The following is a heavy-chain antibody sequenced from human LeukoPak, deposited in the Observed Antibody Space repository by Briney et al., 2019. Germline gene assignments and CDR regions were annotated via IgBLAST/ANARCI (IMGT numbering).Heavy chain of an antibody. CDR3: ARRGGWIGLDY. CDR1: GFTFSSYS. CDR2: ISNTGSNI. J-gene: IGHJ4*02. D-gene: IGHD6-19*01. V-gene: IGHV3-48*04. Sequence: GGSLRLSCAASGFTFSSYSMNWVRQAPGKGLEWVSYISNTGSNIYYADSVKGRFTISRDNAKSSLYLQMNSLRAEDTAVYYCARRGGWIGLDYWGQGTLVTVSS.